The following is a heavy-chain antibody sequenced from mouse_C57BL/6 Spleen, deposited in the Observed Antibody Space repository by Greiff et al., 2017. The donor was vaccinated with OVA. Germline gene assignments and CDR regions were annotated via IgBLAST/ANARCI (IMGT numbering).Heavy chain of an antibody. Sequence: QVQLKQSGAELMKPGASVKLSCKATGYTFTGYWIEWVKQRPGHGLEWIGEILPGSGITNYNEKFKGKATFTADTSSNTAYMQLSSLTTEDSAIYYCASRTTVVAPYYWGQGTTLTVSS. V-gene: IGHV1-9*01. CDR3: ASRTTVVAPYY. J-gene: IGHJ2*01. D-gene: IGHD1-1*01. CDR2: ILPGSGIT. CDR1: GYTFTGYW.